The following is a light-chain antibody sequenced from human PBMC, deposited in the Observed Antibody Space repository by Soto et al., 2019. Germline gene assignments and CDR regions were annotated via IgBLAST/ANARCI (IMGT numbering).Light chain of an antibody. Sequence: ETVMTQSPATLSVSPGERATLSCWASQTVSNNLAWYQQKPGQAPRLLMYGATTRATGIPARFSGSGSGTEFTLTISSLQSEDFAVHYCQQYNNWPPYTFGQGTKLEIK. CDR3: QQYNNWPPYT. J-gene: IGKJ2*01. CDR2: GAT. CDR1: QTVSNN. V-gene: IGKV3-15*01.